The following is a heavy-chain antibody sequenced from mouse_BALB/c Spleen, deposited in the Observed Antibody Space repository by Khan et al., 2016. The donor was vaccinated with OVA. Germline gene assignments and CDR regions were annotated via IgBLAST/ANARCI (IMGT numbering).Heavy chain of an antibody. D-gene: IGHD1-2*01. CDR2: ISDLAYTI. V-gene: IGHV5-15*02. J-gene: IGHJ3*01. Sequence: EVELVESGGGLVQPGGSRQLSCAASGFTFSDYGMAWVRPAPGKGPEWVPFISDLAYTIYYGDAVTGRFPLPRENATNTLYLEVSSRRSEETAIYYCARGGGTAPFAYWGLGTLVTVSA. CDR1: GFTFSDYG. CDR3: ARGGGTAPFAY.